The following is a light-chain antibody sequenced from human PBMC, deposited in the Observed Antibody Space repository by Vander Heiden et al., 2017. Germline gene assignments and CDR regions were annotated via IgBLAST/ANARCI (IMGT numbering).Light chain of an antibody. J-gene: IGKJ3*01. Sequence: DIQLTQPLSSLSASVGDRVTITRRPSQAINNDLAWFQQKPGKAPKSLIYGLSTSENGVPSKFSVSGSGTDFTLTISSLQPEDFATYYCQQYDTYPFTFGPGTTVDIK. CDR3: QQYDTYPFT. CDR2: GLS. CDR1: QAINND. V-gene: IGKV1-16*02.